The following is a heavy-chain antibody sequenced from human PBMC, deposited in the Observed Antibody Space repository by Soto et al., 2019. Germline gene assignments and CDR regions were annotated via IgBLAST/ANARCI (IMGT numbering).Heavy chain of an antibody. CDR2: IIPIFGTA. D-gene: IGHD2-21*01. CDR3: AGDERGCGDPFD. CDR1: GGTFSSYA. V-gene: IGHV1-69*01. J-gene: IGHJ4*02. Sequence: HVQLVQSGAEVKKPGSSVNVSCKASGGTFSSYAISWVRQAPGQGLEWMGGIIPIFGTANYAQKFQGRVTITADESKSRAYMELSSLRSGDRAVDYCAGDERGCGDPFDWGQGALVTVSS.